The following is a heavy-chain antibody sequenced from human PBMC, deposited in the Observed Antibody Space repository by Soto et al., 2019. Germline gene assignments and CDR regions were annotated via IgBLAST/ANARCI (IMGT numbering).Heavy chain of an antibody. J-gene: IGHJ4*02. Sequence: PXETLSLPCTVSGGSISSGWYYWSWIRQHPGKGLEWIGYIYYSGSTYYNPSLKSRVTISVDTSKNQFSLKLSSVTDADTAVYYCARDLFEGNSDSSGYCFGYWGQGTLVTV. CDR1: GGSISSGWYY. CDR2: IYYSGST. V-gene: IGHV4-31*03. D-gene: IGHD3-22*01. CDR3: ARDLFEGNSDSSGYCFGY.